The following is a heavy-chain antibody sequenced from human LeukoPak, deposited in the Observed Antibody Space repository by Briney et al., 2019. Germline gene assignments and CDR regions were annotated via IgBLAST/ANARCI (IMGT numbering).Heavy chain of an antibody. CDR1: GGSFSGYY. D-gene: IGHD2-15*01. V-gene: IGHV4-34*01. CDR2: INHSGST. Sequence: SETLFLTCAVYGGSFSGYYWSWIRQPPGKGLEWIGEINHSGSTNYNPSLKSRVTISVDTSKNQFSLKLSSVTAADTAVYYCARQWYCSGGSCYRHFDYWGQGTLVTVSS. J-gene: IGHJ4*02. CDR3: ARQWYCSGGSCYRHFDY.